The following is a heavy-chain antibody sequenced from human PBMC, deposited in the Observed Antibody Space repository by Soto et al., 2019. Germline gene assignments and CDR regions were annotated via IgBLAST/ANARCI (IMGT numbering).Heavy chain of an antibody. D-gene: IGHD3-22*01. CDR2: IYPGDSDT. CDR1: GHIFSNYW. Sequence: GESLKISCKGSGHIFSNYWIGWVRQMPGKGLEWMGIIYPGDSDTRYSPSFQGQVTITVDKSINTAYLQWSRLKASDTAIYYCARQRLWGTSGYYYFENWGQGTLVTVSS. CDR3: ARQRLWGTSGYYYFEN. V-gene: IGHV5-51*01. J-gene: IGHJ4*02.